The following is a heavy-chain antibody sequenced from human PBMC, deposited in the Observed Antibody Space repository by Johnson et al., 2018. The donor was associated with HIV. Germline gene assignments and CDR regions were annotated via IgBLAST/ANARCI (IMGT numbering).Heavy chain of an antibody. CDR2: INGNGGNT. D-gene: IGHD4-23*01. J-gene: IGHJ3*02. Sequence: VQLVESGGGVVRPGGSLRVSCAASGFTFDDYGMSWVRQAPGKGLEWVAGINGNGGNTGYAEPVKGRFTISRDNAKNSLDLQMNSLRAEDTALYCCARDRVGSGGKGSFDIWGQGTMVTVSS. V-gene: IGHV3-20*04. CDR3: ARDRVGSGGKGSFDI. CDR1: GFTFDDYG.